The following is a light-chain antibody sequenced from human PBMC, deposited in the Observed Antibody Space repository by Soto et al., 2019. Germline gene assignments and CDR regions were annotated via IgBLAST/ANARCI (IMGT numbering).Light chain of an antibody. CDR3: PKDDNAPLP. V-gene: IGKV1-27*01. J-gene: IGKJ4*01. CDR2: AAY. Sequence: DIQMTQAPSSLSASVGDRVTITCRARQDISTYLAWYQQKPGKVPKLLISAAYTLQSEAPPRFSGSGSGADFTLTISSRQPEGVATYYCPKDDNAPLPFGGGTKGEIK. CDR1: QDISTY.